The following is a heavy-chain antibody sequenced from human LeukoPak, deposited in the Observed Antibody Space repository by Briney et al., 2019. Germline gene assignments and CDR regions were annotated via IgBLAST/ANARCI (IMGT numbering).Heavy chain of an antibody. D-gene: IGHD3-10*01. CDR2: IYYSGST. CDR3: AREVGYGSGSYQRYFDY. Sequence: PSETLSLTCTVSGGSISSGGYYWGWIRQHPGKGLEWIGYIYYSGSTYYNPSLKSRVTISVDTSKNQFSLKLSSVTAADTAVYYCAREVGYGSGSYQRYFDYWGRGTLVTVSS. J-gene: IGHJ4*02. CDR1: GGSISSGGYY. V-gene: IGHV4-31*03.